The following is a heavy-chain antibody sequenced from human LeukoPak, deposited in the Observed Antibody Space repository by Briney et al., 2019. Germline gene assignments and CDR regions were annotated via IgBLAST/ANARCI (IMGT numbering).Heavy chain of an antibody. CDR2: INPSGGST. CDR3: ARERVATALLYYMDV. CDR1: GYTFTSYY. V-gene: IGHV1-46*01. D-gene: IGHD2-21*02. Sequence: ASVKVSCKASGYTFTSYYMHWVRQAPGQGLEWMGLINPSGGSTSYAQKFQGRVTMTRDTSTSTVYMELSSLRSEDTAVYYCARERVATALLYYMDVWGKGTTVTVSS. J-gene: IGHJ6*03.